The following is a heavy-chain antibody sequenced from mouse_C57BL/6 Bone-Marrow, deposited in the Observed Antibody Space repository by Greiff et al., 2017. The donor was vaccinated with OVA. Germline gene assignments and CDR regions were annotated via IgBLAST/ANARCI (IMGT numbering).Heavy chain of an antibody. CDR2: INPNNGGT. CDR3: AREGGVTTVDY. Sequence: EVQLQQSGPELVKPGASVKISCKASGYTFTDYYMNWVKQSHGKSLEWIGDINPNNGGTSYNQKFKGKATLTVDKSSSTAYMQLSSLTSEDSAVYYCAREGGVTTVDYWGQGTTLTVSS. V-gene: IGHV1-26*01. CDR1: GYTFTDYY. J-gene: IGHJ2*01. D-gene: IGHD1-1*01.